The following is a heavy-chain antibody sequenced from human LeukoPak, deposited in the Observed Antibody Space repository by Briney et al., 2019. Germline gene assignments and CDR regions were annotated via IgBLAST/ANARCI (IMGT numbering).Heavy chain of an antibody. D-gene: IGHD2-15*01. CDR1: GGSISSYY. J-gene: IGHJ4*02. CDR2: IYYSGST. Sequence: SETLSLTCTVSGGSISSYYWSWIRKPPGRGLEWIGYIYYSGSTNYNPSLKSRVTISVDTSKNQFSLKLSSVTAADTAVYYCARKSRVAAWYYFDYWGQGTLVTVSS. V-gene: IGHV4-59*08. CDR3: ARKSRVAAWYYFDY.